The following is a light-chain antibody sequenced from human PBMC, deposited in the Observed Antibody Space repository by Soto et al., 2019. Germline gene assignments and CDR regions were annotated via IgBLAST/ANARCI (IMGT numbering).Light chain of an antibody. J-gene: IGLJ3*02. Sequence: QSVLTQPPSASGTPGQRVTISCSGSSSNIGSNTVNWYQQLPGTAPKLLIYSNNQRPSGVPDRFSGSKSGTSASLAISGLQSEDEADYYCAAWDDSLNGSWVFGGGNKLTVL. CDR1: SSNIGSNT. V-gene: IGLV1-44*01. CDR2: SNN. CDR3: AAWDDSLNGSWV.